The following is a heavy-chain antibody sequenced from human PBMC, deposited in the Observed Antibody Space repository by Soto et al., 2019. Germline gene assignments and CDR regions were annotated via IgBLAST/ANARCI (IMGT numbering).Heavy chain of an antibody. J-gene: IGHJ4*02. Sequence: VASVKVSCKASGYTFTSYAMHWVRQAPGQGLEWMGWINAGNGNTNYAQKFQGRVTMTRDTSTSTVYMELSSLRSEDTAVYYCARSSFYGSGSYCVDYWGQGTLVTVSS. CDR1: GYTFTSYA. D-gene: IGHD3-10*01. V-gene: IGHV1-3*01. CDR2: INAGNGNT. CDR3: ARSSFYGSGSYCVDY.